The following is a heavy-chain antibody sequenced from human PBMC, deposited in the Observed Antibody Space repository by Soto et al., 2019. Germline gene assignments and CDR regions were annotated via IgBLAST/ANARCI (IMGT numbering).Heavy chain of an antibody. CDR2: ISSSGSTI. CDR1: GFTFSDYY. CDR3: ARRRTTGTRVYYMDV. V-gene: IGHV3-11*01. D-gene: IGHD1-1*01. J-gene: IGHJ6*03. Sequence: GGSLRLSCAASGFTFSDYYMSWIRQAPGKGLEWVSYISSSGSTIYYADSVKGRFTISRDNAKNSLYLQMNSLRAEDTAVYYCARRRTTGTRVYYMDVWGKGTTVTVSS.